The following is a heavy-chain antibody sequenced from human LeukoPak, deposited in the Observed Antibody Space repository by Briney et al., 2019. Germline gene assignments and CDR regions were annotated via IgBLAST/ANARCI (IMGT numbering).Heavy chain of an antibody. V-gene: IGHV3-11*04. J-gene: IGHJ4*02. CDR3: ARDYGSGSYDFDY. CDR1: GFTFSDYY. CDR2: IRRIGDTI. Sequence: GGSLRLSCATSGFTFSDYYMTWIRQAPGKGLEWVSYIRRIGDTIYYADSVKGRFTISRDNAENSLYLQMNSLRAEDTAVYYCARDYGSGSYDFDYLGQGTLVTVSS. D-gene: IGHD3-10*01.